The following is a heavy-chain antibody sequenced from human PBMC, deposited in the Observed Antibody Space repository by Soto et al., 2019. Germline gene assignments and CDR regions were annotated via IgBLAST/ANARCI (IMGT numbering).Heavy chain of an antibody. J-gene: IGHJ4*02. D-gene: IGHD2-15*01. Sequence: SETLSLTCAVYGGSFSGYYWSWIRQPPGKGLEWIGEINHSGSTNYNPSLKSRVTISVDTSKNQFSLKLSSVTAADTAVYYCARSPFGRYCSHWGQGTLVTVSS. CDR1: GGSFSGYY. V-gene: IGHV4-34*01. CDR3: ARSPFGRYCSH. CDR2: INHSGST.